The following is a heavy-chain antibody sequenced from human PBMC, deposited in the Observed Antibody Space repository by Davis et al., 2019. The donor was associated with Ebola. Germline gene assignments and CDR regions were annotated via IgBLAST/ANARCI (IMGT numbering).Heavy chain of an antibody. V-gene: IGHV3-30*02. J-gene: IGHJ4*02. CDR2: IRFDGSNK. CDR3: ATSYFTVTTLY. CDR1: GFIFSRNG. Sequence: GESLKISCAASGFIFSRNGMHWVRQAPGKGLEWVAFIRFDGSNKYYADSVKGRFTISRDNSKNTLYLQINSLSAEDTAVYYCATSYFTVTTLYWGQGTLVTVSS. D-gene: IGHD4-17*01.